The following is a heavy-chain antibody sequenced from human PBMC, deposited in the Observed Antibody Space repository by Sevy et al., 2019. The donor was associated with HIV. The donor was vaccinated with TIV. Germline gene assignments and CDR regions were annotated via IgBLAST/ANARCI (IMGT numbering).Heavy chain of an antibody. CDR3: AAIPKLGNFDY. CDR1: GFTFSGYW. Sequence: GGYLRLSCAAAGFTFSGYWMHWVRQDPGKGLVWVSRINSDGSSTNYADSVKGRFTISRDNAKNTVYLRMNSLRAEDTAVYYCAAIPKLGNFDYWGQGTLVIVSS. CDR2: INSDGSST. J-gene: IGHJ4*02. D-gene: IGHD7-27*01. V-gene: IGHV3-74*01.